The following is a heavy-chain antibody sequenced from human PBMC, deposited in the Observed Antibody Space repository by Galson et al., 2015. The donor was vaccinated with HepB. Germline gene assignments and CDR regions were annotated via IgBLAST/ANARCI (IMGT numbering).Heavy chain of an antibody. D-gene: IGHD2-2*01. CDR2: IIPIFGAA. Sequence: SCKASGGTFSSYAISWVRQAPGQGLEWMGGIIPIFGAANYAQKFQGRVTITADESTSTAYMELSSLRSEDTAVYYCARVWGAYCSSTSCYERSYYYYGMDVWGQGTTVTVSS. V-gene: IGHV1-69*01. CDR1: GGTFSSYA. J-gene: IGHJ6*02. CDR3: ARVWGAYCSSTSCYERSYYYYGMDV.